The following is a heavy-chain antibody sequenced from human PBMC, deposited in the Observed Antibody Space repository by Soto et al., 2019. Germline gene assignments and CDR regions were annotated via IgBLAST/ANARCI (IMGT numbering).Heavy chain of an antibody. CDR2: ITANNVNT. V-gene: IGHV1-18*01. J-gene: IGHJ4*02. CDR1: GYPFTSYG. D-gene: IGHD3-22*01. CDR3: ARDMGGYYFEPNDY. Sequence: GSVKVSFKNSGYPFTSYGISWVRQAPGQGLEWMGWITANNVNTNYAQKFQGRVTMTTDTSTATAYMELRSLRSDDTAVYYCARDMGGYYFEPNDYWGQGTLVTAPQ.